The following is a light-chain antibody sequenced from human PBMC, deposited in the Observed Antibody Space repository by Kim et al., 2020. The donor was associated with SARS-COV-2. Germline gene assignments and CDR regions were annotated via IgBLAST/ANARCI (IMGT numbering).Light chain of an antibody. CDR3: AAWDDSLSGWV. V-gene: IGLV1-47*01. CDR2: RNN. CDR1: SSNIGSNY. Sequence: QSVLTQPPSASGTPGQRVTISCSGSSSNIGSNYVYWHQQFPGTAPKVLIYRNNLRPSGVPDRVSGSKSGTSASLAISDLRSEDEADCYCAAWDDSLSGWVFGGGTQLTVL. J-gene: IGLJ3*02.